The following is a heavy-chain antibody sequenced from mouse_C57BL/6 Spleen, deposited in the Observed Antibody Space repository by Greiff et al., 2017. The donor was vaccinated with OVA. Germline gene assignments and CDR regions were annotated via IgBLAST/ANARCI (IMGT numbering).Heavy chain of an antibody. V-gene: IGHV3-6*01. J-gene: IGHJ1*03. CDR2: ISYDGSN. CDR1: GYSITSGYY. D-gene: IGHD1-1*01. CDR3: ARGGTTTVVDWYFDV. Sequence: DVQLQESGPGLVKPSQSLSLTCSVTGYSITSGYYWNWIRQFPGNKLEWMGYISYDGSNNYNPSLKNRISITRDTSKNQFFLKLNSVTTEDTATYYCARGGTTTVVDWYFDVWGTGTTVTVSS.